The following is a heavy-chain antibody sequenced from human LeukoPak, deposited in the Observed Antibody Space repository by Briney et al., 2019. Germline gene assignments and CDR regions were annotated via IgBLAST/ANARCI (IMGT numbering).Heavy chain of an antibody. CDR3: ARGCYYDSSGYYYFDY. Sequence: TPSETLSLTCTVSGGSISSYYWSWIRQPPGKGLEWIGEINHSGSTNYNPSLKSRVTISVDTSKNQFSLKLSSVTAADTAVYYCARGCYYDSSGYYYFDYWGQGTLVTVSS. J-gene: IGHJ4*02. CDR1: GGSISSYY. CDR2: INHSGST. D-gene: IGHD3-22*01. V-gene: IGHV4-34*01.